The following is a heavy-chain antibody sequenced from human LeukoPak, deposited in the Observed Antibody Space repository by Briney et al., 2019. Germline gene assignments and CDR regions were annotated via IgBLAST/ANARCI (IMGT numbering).Heavy chain of an antibody. V-gene: IGHV1-18*04. D-gene: IGHD2-2*01. J-gene: IGHJ2*01. CDR3: ARDRVVVVPAAMGHFDL. CDR2: ISAYNGNT. CDR1: GYTFTSYG. Sequence: ASVRVSCKASGYTFTSYGISWVRQAPGQGLEWMGWISAYNGNTNYAQKLQGRVTMTTDTSTSTAYMELRSLRSDDTAVYYCARDRVVVVPAAMGHFDLWGRGTLVTVSS.